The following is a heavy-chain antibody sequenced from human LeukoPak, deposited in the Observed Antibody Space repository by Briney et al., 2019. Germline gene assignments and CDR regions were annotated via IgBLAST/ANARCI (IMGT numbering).Heavy chain of an antibody. CDR1: GYTLTELS. D-gene: IGHD3-16*02. CDR2: FDPEDGET. V-gene: IGHV1-24*01. Sequence: ASVKVSCKVSGYTLTELSMHWVRQAPGKGLEWMGGFDPEDGETIYAQKFQGRVTMTEDTSTDTAYMELSSLRSEDTAVYYCATGGDPYDYVWGSYRRDLDYWGQGTLVTVSS. J-gene: IGHJ4*02. CDR3: ATGGDPYDYVWGSYRRDLDY.